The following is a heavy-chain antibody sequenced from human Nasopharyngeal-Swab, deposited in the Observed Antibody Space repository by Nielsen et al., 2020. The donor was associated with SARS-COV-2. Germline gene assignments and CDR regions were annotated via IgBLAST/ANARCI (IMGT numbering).Heavy chain of an antibody. CDR1: GYTFTSYG. V-gene: IGHV1-18*01. J-gene: IGHJ6*02. D-gene: IGHD3-22*01. CDR3: ARDVESDSSGYYYYYGMDV. CDR2: ISAYNGNT. Sequence: ASVKVSCKASGYTFTSYGISWVRHAPGQGLEWMGRISAYNGNTNYAQKLQGRVTMTTDTSTSTAYMELRSLRSDDTAVYCCARDVESDSSGYYYYYGMDVWGQGTTVTVSS.